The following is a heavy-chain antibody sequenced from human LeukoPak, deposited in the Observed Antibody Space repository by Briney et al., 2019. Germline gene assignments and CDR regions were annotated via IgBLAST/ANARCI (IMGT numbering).Heavy chain of an antibody. CDR3: ARDRATSFSYAHFDY. CDR2: IYYSGST. V-gene: IGHV4-39*07. D-gene: IGHD5-24*01. CDR1: GGSISSSSYY. J-gene: IGHJ4*02. Sequence: PSETLSLTCTVSGGSISSSSYYWGWIRQPPGKGLEWIGSIYYSGSTYYNPSLKSRVIISVDTSKNQFSLKLSSVTAADTAVYYCARDRATSFSYAHFDYWGQGTLVTVSS.